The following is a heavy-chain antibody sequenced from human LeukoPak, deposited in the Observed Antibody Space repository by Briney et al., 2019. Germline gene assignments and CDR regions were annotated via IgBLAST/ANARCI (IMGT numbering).Heavy chain of an antibody. D-gene: IGHD2-2*01. CDR3: ARGGPAAPTYYYYYGMDV. CDR2: ICSSSSTI. CDR1: GFNFSSYS. V-gene: IGHV3-48*04. Sequence: PGGSLRLSCAASGFNFSSYSMNWVRPAPGKGLEWVSYICSSSSTIYYADSVKGRFTISRDNAKNSLYLQMNSLRAEDTAVYYCARGGPAAPTYYYYYGMDVWGQGTTVTVSS. J-gene: IGHJ6*02.